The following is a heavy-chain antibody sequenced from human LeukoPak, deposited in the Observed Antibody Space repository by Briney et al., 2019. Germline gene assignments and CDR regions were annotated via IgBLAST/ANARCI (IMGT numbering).Heavy chain of an antibody. Sequence: GSSVKVSCKASGGTFSSYAISWVRQAPGQGLEWMGRIIPILGIANYAQKFQGRVTITADKSTSTAYMELSSLRSEDTAVYYCASLYGSGSRSFDYWGQGTLVTVSS. D-gene: IGHD3-10*01. CDR2: IIPILGIA. V-gene: IGHV1-69*04. CDR3: ASLYGSGSRSFDY. CDR1: GGTFSSYA. J-gene: IGHJ4*02.